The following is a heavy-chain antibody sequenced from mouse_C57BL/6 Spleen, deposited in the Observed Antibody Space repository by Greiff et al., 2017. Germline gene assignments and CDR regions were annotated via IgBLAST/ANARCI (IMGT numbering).Heavy chain of an antibody. CDR1: GFTFSSYA. Sequence: DVQLVESGGGLVKPGGSLKLSCAASGFTFSSYAMSWVRQTPEKRLEWVATISDGGSYTYYPDNVKGRFTISRDNAKNNLYLQMSHLKSEDTAMYYCALYDGYFDVWGTGTTVTVSS. D-gene: IGHD2-12*01. V-gene: IGHV5-4*01. CDR2: ISDGGSYT. CDR3: ALYDGYFDV. J-gene: IGHJ1*03.